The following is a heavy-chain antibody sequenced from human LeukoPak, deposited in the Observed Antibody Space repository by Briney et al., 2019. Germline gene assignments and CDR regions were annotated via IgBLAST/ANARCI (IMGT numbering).Heavy chain of an antibody. D-gene: IGHD4-17*01. CDR2: INHSGST. V-gene: IGHV4-34*01. J-gene: IGHJ5*02. CDR3: ARGYRTTVTRYNWFDH. CDR1: GGSFSGYY. Sequence: PSETLSLTCAVYGGSFSGYYWSWIRQPPGKGLEWIGEINHSGSTNYNPSLKSRVTISVDTSKNQFSLKLSSVTAADTAVYYCARGYRTTVTRYNWFDHWGQGTLVTVSS.